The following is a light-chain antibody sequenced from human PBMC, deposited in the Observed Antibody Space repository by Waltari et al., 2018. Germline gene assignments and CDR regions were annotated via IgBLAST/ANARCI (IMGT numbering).Light chain of an antibody. J-gene: IGLJ1*01. CDR3: SSYSISSNYYV. V-gene: IGLV2-14*03. CDR1: TSDIGYYKY. CDR2: DVS. Sequence: QSALTQPASVSGSPGQSITISCTGTTSDIGYYKYVSWYQQHPGKAPKLIIYDVSHRPSGVSARFSGSKSGNTASLTISGLRAEDEADYHCSSYSISSNYYVCGTGTTVTVL.